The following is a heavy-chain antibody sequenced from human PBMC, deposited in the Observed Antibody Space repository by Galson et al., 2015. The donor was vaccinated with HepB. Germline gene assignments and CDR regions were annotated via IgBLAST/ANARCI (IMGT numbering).Heavy chain of an antibody. Sequence: SLRLSCAASGFTFSNYAMHWVRQAPGKGLEWVAVISFDGSNKYYADSVRGRFTISRDNSKNTLSLQMNSLRPEDTAVYYCARSRRNLYSSGWYGVGYWGQGTLVTVSS. CDR3: ARSRRNLYSSGWYGVGY. CDR1: GFTFSNYA. J-gene: IGHJ4*02. V-gene: IGHV3-30-3*01. D-gene: IGHD6-19*01. CDR2: ISFDGSNK.